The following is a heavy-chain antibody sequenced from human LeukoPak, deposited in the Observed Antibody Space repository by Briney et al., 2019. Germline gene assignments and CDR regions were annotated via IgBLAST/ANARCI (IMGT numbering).Heavy chain of an antibody. Sequence: GRSLRLSCAASGFTFSSYGMHWVRQAPGKGLEWVAVISYDGSNKYYADSVKGRFTISRDNSKNTLYLQMTSLRAEDTAVYYCAKGSSPYGSGSYHPYYYYYGMDVWGQGTTVTVSS. D-gene: IGHD3-10*01. CDR2: ISYDGSNK. CDR1: GFTFSSYG. J-gene: IGHJ6*02. V-gene: IGHV3-30*18. CDR3: AKGSSPYGSGSYHPYYYYYGMDV.